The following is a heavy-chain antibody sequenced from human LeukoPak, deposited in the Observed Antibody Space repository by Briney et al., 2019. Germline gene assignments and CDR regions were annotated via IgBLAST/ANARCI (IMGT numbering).Heavy chain of an antibody. CDR1: GFTFSTYD. V-gene: IGHV3-13*01. D-gene: IGHD2-15*01. J-gene: IGHJ4*02. Sequence: PGGSLRLSCAASGFTFSTYDMHWVRQATGKGLEWVSAIGPRGDTYYAGSVQGRFTMSRENAKSSLYLQMNSLGAGDTAVYYCVRDACSGGRCYRDYWGQGILVTVSS. CDR2: IGPRGDT. CDR3: VRDACSGGRCYRDY.